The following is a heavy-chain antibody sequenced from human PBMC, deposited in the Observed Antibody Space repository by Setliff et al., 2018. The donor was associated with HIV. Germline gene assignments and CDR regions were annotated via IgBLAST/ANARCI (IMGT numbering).Heavy chain of an antibody. CDR2: ISTYNGHT. J-gene: IGHJ4*02. D-gene: IGHD6-19*01. CDR1: GFTFTSYG. CDR3: ARVLWPYSSSRFDY. V-gene: IGHV1-18*01. Sequence: ASVKVSCKTSGFTFTSYGITRVRQAPGQGLEWMGWISTYNGHTNYAQKLQGRVNMTTDTSTSTAYMELRSLRSDDTAVYYCARVLWPYSSSRFDYWGQGTLVTVSS.